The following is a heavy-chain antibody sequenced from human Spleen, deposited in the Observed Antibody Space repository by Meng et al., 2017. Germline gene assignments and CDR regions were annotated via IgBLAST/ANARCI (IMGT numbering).Heavy chain of an antibody. D-gene: IGHD4-17*01. Sequence: ASVKVSCKASGYTFTGYYMHWVRQAPGQGLEWMGWINPTLGLTNYAQKFQGRVTITADISTSTAYMELRSLSSDDTAMYYCARDVGYGEYYFDYWGQGTLVTVSS. J-gene: IGHJ4*02. CDR3: ARDVGYGEYYFDY. CDR1: GYTFTGYY. CDR2: INPTLGLT. V-gene: IGHV1-2*02.